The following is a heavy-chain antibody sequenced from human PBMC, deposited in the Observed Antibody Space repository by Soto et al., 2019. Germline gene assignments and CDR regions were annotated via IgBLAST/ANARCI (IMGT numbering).Heavy chain of an antibody. CDR2: TYYRSRWYS. D-gene: IGHD3-16*01. CDR1: WVPFSSSMVA. Sequence: QPLSLTSVISWVPFSSSMVACNCVRQCPSRGLEWLGRTYYRSRWYSDFAVSVRGRIVINADTSKNQFSLQLNSVTPEDTAVYFCARSEEDYDYYYYGLDVWGQGTTVTVPS. CDR3: ARSEEDYDYYYYGLDV. V-gene: IGHV6-1*01. J-gene: IGHJ6*02.